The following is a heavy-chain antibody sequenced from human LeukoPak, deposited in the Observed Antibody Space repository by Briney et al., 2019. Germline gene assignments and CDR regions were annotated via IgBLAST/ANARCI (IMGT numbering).Heavy chain of an antibody. CDR1: GFTFSTYT. V-gene: IGHV3-23*01. CDR3: AKDRATVTDY. CDR2: ISGSGGST. J-gene: IGHJ4*02. Sequence: GGSLRLSCAASGFTFSTYTMNWVRQAPGKGLEWVSAISGSGGSTYYADSVKGRFTISRDNSKNTLYLQMNSLRAEDTAVYYCAKDRATVTDYWGQGTLVTVSS. D-gene: IGHD4-17*01.